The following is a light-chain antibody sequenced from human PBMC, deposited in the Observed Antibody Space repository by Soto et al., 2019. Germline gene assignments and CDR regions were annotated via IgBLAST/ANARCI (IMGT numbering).Light chain of an antibody. CDR1: QGLYSY. CDR2: TAS. J-gene: IGKJ4*01. CDR3: QQLYTYPLT. V-gene: IGKV1-9*01. Sequence: DIQLTQSPSFLSASVGDRVTVTCRARQGLYSYLAWYQQKPGKAPKLLIYTASTLQSGVPSRFSGSGSGTEFTLMITSLQPEDSEAYYCQQLYTYPLTFGGGTKVDIK.